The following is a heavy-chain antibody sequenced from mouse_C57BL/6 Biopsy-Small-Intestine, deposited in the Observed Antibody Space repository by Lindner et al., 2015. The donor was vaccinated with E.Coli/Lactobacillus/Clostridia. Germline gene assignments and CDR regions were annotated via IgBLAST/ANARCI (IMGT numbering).Heavy chain of an antibody. V-gene: IGHV1-18*01. Sequence: SVKVSCKVSGYTLTELSMHWVRQAPGKGLEWMGGFDPEDGETIYAQKFQGRVTMTEDTSTDTAYMELSSLRSEDTAVYYCATSGNTAMANVPSYYYYYYMDVWGKGTTVTVSS. CDR2: FDPEDGET. CDR3: ATSGNTAMANVPSYYYYYYMDV. CDR1: GYTLTELS. D-gene: IGHD3-3*01. J-gene: IGHJ1*03.